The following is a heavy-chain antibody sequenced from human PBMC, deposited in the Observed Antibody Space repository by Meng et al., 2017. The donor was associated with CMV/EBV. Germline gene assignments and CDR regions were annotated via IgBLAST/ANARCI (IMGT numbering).Heavy chain of an antibody. CDR2: INHSGST. D-gene: IGHD6-13*01. CDR3: ARGGIAAAGPFDY. Sequence: VPLQQWCEGLLKPSETLSLTCAVYGGSFSGYYWSWIRQPPGKGLEWIGEINHSGSTNYNPSLKSRVTISVDTSKNQFSLKLSSVTAADTAVYYCARGGIAAAGPFDYWGQGTLVTVSS. V-gene: IGHV4-34*01. J-gene: IGHJ4*02. CDR1: GGSFSGYY.